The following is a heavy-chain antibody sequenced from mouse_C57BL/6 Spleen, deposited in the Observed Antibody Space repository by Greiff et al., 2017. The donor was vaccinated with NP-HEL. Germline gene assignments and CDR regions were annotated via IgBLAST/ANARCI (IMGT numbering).Heavy chain of an antibody. CDR1: GYAFTNYL. CDR2: INPGSGGT. J-gene: IGHJ4*01. CDR3: ARGLGRGDY. Sequence: QVHVKQSGAELVRPGTSVKVSCKASGYAFTNYLIEWVKQRPGQGLEWIGVINPGSGGTNYNEKFKGKATLTADKASSTAYMQLSSLTSEDSAVYFCARGLGRGDYWGQGTSVTVSS. D-gene: IGHD4-1*01. V-gene: IGHV1-54*01.